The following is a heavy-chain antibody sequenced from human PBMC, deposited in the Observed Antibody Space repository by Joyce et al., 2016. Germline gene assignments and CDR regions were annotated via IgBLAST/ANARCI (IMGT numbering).Heavy chain of an antibody. J-gene: IGHJ4*02. CDR3: ASWSSSGFNFDI. D-gene: IGHD6-19*01. Sequence: VQLQESGPGLVKPSETLSLTCIVYGGSINYYYWNWNRQNPGKGLEWIGYIHYKGSTSYIPSLRSRVTSSLGSPTRHFALRLNSATAADTAVYYCASWSSSGFNFDIWGQGILVSVSS. CDR2: IHYKGST. V-gene: IGHV4-59*13. CDR1: GGSINYYY.